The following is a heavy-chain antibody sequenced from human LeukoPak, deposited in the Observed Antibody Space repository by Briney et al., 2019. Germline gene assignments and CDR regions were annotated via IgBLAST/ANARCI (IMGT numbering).Heavy chain of an antibody. CDR3: APQQGRNLVNYFDY. D-gene: IGHD2-21*01. CDR2: IYYSGRT. Sequence: SETLSLTCTVSGGSIGSDYWSWIRQPPGKGLEWIGSIYYSGRTFYNPSLKSRVTISVDTSKNQFSLKLSSVTAADTAVYYCAPQQGRNLVNYFDYWGQGTLVIVSS. CDR1: GGSIGSDY. J-gene: IGHJ4*02. V-gene: IGHV4-59*05.